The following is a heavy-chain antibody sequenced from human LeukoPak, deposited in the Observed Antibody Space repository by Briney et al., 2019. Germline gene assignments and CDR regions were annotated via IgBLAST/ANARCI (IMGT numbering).Heavy chain of an antibody. D-gene: IGHD2-15*01. CDR1: GYTFTIYY. Sequence: ASVTVSFMASGYTFTIYYMHWVGQAPGKGGEGMGIINPSGGSTTYAQKCQGRVTMTRDTSTSTFYMELSSLRSEDTAVYYCARDPHDSIFYYWGQGTLVSVS. CDR2: INPSGGST. CDR3: ARDPHDSIFYY. J-gene: IGHJ4*02. V-gene: IGHV1-46*01.